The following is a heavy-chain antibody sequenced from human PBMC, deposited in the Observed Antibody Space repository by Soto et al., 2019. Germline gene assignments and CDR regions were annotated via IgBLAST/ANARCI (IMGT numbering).Heavy chain of an antibody. V-gene: IGHV3-48*04. CDR1: GFTFSSYS. Sequence: GWSLRLSCAASGFTFSSYSMNWVRQAPGTGLEWVSFINSTGCSTNYADSVKGRFTISRDNAKNTLYLQMNSLRAEDTAVYYCARDELERRRYYYYMDVWGKGTTVTVSS. CDR2: INSTGCST. D-gene: IGHD1-1*01. CDR3: ARDELERRRYYYYMDV. J-gene: IGHJ6*03.